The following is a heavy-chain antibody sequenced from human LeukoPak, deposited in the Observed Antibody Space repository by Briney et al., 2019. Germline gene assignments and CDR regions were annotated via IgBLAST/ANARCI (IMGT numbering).Heavy chain of an antibody. J-gene: IGHJ4*02. V-gene: IGHV3-30-3*01. CDR2: ISKDGNNQ. Sequence: GRSLRLSCAASGITFNSYVFHWVRQAPGKGLEWEAVISKDGNNQYYADSVKGRFTISRDNFKNTLYLQMNSLRTEDTAVYYCARTASYSSSAPFDYWGQGTLVTVSS. CDR3: ARTASYSSSAPFDY. D-gene: IGHD3-22*01. CDR1: GITFNSYV.